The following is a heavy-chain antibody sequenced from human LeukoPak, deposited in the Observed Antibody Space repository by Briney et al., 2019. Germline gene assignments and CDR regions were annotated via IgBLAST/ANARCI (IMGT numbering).Heavy chain of an antibody. CDR3: AKDIGFSGWHNFDY. D-gene: IGHD6-19*01. CDR2: ISWNSGSI. J-gene: IGHJ4*02. CDR1: GFTFDDYT. Sequence: RPGGSLRLSCAASGFTFDDYTMPWVRHAPGKGLEWVSGISWNSGSIGYADSVKGRFTISRDNAKNSLYLQMNSLRAEDTALYYCAKDIGFSGWHNFDYWGQGTLVTVSS. V-gene: IGHV3-9*01.